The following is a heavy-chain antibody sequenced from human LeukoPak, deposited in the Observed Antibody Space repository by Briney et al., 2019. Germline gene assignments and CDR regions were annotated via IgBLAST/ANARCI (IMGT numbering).Heavy chain of an antibody. D-gene: IGHD6-19*01. CDR2: IYYSGST. J-gene: IGHJ5*02. CDR1: GGSISSYY. V-gene: IGHV4-59*01. Sequence: SETLSLTCTVSGGSISSYYWSWIRQPPGKGLEWIGYIYYSGSTNYNPSLKSRVTISVDTSKNQFSLKLSSVTAADTAVYYRARDRVAVAGQYQNWFDPWGQGTLVTVSS. CDR3: ARDRVAVAGQYQNWFDP.